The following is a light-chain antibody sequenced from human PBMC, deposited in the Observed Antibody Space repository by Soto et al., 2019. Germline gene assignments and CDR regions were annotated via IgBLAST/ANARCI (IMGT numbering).Light chain of an antibody. CDR3: QQYNKWPPVT. V-gene: IGKV3-15*01. Sequence: ERVLTQSPATLSVSPGERATLSCRASQSVSSNLAWYQQKPGQAPRLLVYDAATRATGIPARFSGSGSGTEFTLTISSLQSEDFAVYFCQQYNKWPPVTFGQGTKVDIK. J-gene: IGKJ1*01. CDR2: DAA. CDR1: QSVSSN.